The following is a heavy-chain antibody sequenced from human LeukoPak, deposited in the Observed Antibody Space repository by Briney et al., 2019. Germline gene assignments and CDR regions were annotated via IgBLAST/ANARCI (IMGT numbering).Heavy chain of an antibody. V-gene: IGHV3-53*01. CDR2: IYSGGST. D-gene: IGHD5-12*01. CDR3: AREPAYSGYFDY. Sequence: GGSLRLSCAASGFTVSSNYMSWVRQAPEKGLEWVSVIYSGGSTYYADSVKGRFTISRDNSKNTLYLQMNSLRAEDTAVYYCAREPAYSGYFDYWGQGTLVTVSS. J-gene: IGHJ4*02. CDR1: GFTVSSNY.